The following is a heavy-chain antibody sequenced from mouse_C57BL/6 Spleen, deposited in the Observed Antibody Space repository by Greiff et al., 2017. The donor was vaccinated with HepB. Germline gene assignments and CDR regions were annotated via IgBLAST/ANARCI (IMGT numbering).Heavy chain of an antibody. V-gene: IGHV3-8*01. CDR3: SRWGYGYGGVAYFDV. D-gene: IGHD2-2*01. CDR1: GYSITSDY. Sequence: EVKVVESGPGLAKPSQTLSLTCSVTGYSITSDYWNWIRKFPGNKLEYMGYISYSGSTYYNPSLKSRISITRDTSKNQYYLQLNSVTTVDTDTYYCSRWGYGYGGVAYFDVWGTGTTVTVSS. CDR2: ISYSGST. J-gene: IGHJ1*03.